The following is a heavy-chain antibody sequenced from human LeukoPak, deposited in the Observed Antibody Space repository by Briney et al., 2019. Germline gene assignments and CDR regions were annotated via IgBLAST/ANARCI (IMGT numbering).Heavy chain of an antibody. J-gene: IGHJ4*02. CDR3: AREGWDDYSPS. Sequence: ASVKVSCKASGYTFTSCYMHWVRQAPGQGLEWMGIINPSGGSTSYAQKFQGRVTMTRDTSTSTVYMELSSLRSEDTAVYYCAREGWDDYSPSWGQGTLVTVSS. V-gene: IGHV1-46*01. D-gene: IGHD4-11*01. CDR1: GYTFTSCY. CDR2: INPSGGST.